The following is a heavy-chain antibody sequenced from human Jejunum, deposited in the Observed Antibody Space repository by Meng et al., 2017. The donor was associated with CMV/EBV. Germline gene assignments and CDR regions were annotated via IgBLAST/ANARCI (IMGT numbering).Heavy chain of an antibody. Sequence: SGFTFRSHAMTWVRQAPGKGLEWVSVVYTVGSSVYYADSVKGRFTVSRDNSNNMLYLEMNNLRVEDTAVYYCARQKCGGDCDMDVWGQGTTVTRLL. CDR1: GFTFRSHA. CDR3: ARQKCGGDCDMDV. J-gene: IGHJ6*02. CDR2: VYTVGSSV. V-gene: IGHV3-23*03. D-gene: IGHD2-21*01.